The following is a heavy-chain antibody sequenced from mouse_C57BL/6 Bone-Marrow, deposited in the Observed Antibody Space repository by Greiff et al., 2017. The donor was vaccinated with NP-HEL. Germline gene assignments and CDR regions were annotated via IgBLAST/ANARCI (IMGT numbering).Heavy chain of an antibody. D-gene: IGHD1-1*01. CDR1: GYTFTEYT. CDR2: FYPGSGSI. J-gene: IGHJ4*01. Sequence: QVQLQQSGAELVKPGASVKLSCKASGYTFTEYTIHWVKQRSGQGLEWIGWFYPGSGSIKYNEKFKDKATLTADKSSSTVYMELSRLTAEDSAVYVCARQKILPYAMDYWGQGTSVTVSS. CDR3: ARQKILPYAMDY. V-gene: IGHV1-62-2*01.